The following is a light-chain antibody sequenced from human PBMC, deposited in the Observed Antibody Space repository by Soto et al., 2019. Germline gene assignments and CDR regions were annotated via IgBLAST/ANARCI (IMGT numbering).Light chain of an antibody. V-gene: IGKV4-1*01. Sequence: DILMTQSPDSLAVSLGERATINCRSSHSLFFGSNNKNFLSWYQQKPGPPPKLLITWSSTRESGVPDRCTGSGSGTDFSLTITYRQAEDVAVYYCLQYLSTPRTFEQGTEVDIK. CDR1: HSLFFGSNNKNF. CDR3: LQYLSTPRT. J-gene: IGKJ1*01. CDR2: WSS.